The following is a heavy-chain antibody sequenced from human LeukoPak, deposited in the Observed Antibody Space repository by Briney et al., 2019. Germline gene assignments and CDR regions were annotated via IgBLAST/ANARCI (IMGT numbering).Heavy chain of an antibody. J-gene: IGHJ4*02. CDR1: GFTDSSNY. D-gene: IGHD4-17*01. Sequence: GGSLTHSCAASGFTDSSNYMIWVRPAPGKGRECVSVIYSGGSTYYAHSVKGRFTISRDNSKNTLYLQMNTLRAEDTAVYYCARVPYGDYGFDNWGQGTMVTVSS. CDR3: ARVPYGDYGFDN. V-gene: IGHV3-66*01. CDR2: IYSGGST.